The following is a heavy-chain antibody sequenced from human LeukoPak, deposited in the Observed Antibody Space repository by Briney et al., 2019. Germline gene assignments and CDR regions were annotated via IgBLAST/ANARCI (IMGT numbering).Heavy chain of an antibody. V-gene: IGHV4-39*07. CDR1: GGSISSSSYY. Sequence: SETLSLTCTVSGGSISSSSYYWGWIRQPPGKGLEWIGSIYYSGSTYYNPSLKSRVTISVDTSKNQFSLKLSSVTAADTAVYYCARAKVGYYYYMDVWGKGTTVTVFS. CDR2: IYYSGST. D-gene: IGHD1-26*01. J-gene: IGHJ6*03. CDR3: ARAKVGYYYYMDV.